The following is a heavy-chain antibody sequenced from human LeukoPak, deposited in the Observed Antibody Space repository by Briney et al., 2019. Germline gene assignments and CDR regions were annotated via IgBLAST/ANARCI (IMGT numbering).Heavy chain of an antibody. CDR2: ISPWNGHT. CDR1: GYTFTGYG. CDR3: ARGDGDY. J-gene: IGHJ4*02. D-gene: IGHD3-16*01. V-gene: IGHV1-18*01. Sequence: ASVKVSCKASGYTFTGYGISWMRQAPGQGLEWMGWISPWNGHTDYAQKTQGRVTLTTETSTSTAYMELRSLRSEDTAIYYCARGDGDYWGQGTVVTVSS.